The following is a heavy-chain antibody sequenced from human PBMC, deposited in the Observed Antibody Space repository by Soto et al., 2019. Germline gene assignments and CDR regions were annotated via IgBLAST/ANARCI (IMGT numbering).Heavy chain of an antibody. CDR1: GYTFTGYY. D-gene: IGHD3-22*01. CDR2: INPNSGGT. J-gene: IGHJ4*02. V-gene: IGHV1-2*02. CDR3: ARDGDYDSRGDY. Sequence: ASVKVSCKASGYTFTGYYIHWVRQAPGQGLEWMGWINPNSGGTNYAQKFQGRVTMTRDTSISTAYMELSRLRSDGTAVYYCARDGDYDSRGDYWGQGTLVTVSS.